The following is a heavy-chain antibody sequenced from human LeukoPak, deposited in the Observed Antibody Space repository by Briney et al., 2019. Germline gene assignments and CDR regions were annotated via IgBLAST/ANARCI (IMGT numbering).Heavy chain of an antibody. D-gene: IGHD2/OR15-2a*01. J-gene: IGHJ4*02. Sequence: KPGGSLTLTCAGSGFSFMNAWLMWLGKGPGQGLMWVVRIKSNADGGSPDYAAPARGRFTISRDDSKNTLYLQMNSLKTEDTAVYYCTTFYHEYSPYWGRGTLVTVSS. CDR3: TTFYHEYSPY. V-gene: IGHV3-15*01. CDR2: IKSNADGGSP. CDR1: GFSFMNAW.